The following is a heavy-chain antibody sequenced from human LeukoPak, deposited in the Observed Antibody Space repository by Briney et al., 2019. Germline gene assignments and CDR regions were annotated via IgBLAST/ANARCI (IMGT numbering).Heavy chain of an antibody. CDR3: ARDEVGANGVDY. V-gene: IGHV1-69*04. J-gene: IGHJ4*02. Sequence: ASVKVSCKASGGTFSSYTISWVRQAPGQGLEWMGRIIPILGIANYARKFQGRVTITADKSTSTAYMELSSLRSEDTAVYYCARDEVGANGVDYWGQGTLVTVSS. CDR1: GGTFSSYT. D-gene: IGHD1-26*01. CDR2: IIPILGIA.